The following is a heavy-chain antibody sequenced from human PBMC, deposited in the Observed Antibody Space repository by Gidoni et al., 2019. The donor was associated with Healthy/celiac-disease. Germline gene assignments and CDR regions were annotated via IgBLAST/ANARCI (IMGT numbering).Heavy chain of an antibody. D-gene: IGHD3-22*01. J-gene: IGHJ4*02. CDR3: ARDYYDSSGYRPFDY. Sequence: EVQLVESGGGLVKPGGSLRLSCAASGFTFSSYSMNWVRQAPGKGLEWVSSISSSSSYIYYADSVKGRFTISRDNAKNSLYLQMNSLRAEDTAVYYCARDYYDSSGYRPFDYWGQGTLVTVSS. CDR2: ISSSSSYI. V-gene: IGHV3-21*01. CDR1: GFTFSSYS.